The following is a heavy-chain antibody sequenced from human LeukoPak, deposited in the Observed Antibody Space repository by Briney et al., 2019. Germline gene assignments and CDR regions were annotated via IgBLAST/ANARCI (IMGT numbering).Heavy chain of an antibody. D-gene: IGHD4-17*01. CDR1: GYTFTSYY. CDR2: INPSGGST. Sequence: ASVKVSCKAAGYTFTSYYMHWVRQAPGQGLEWMGIINPSGGSTSYAQKFQGRVTMTRDTATSTVYMELSSLRSEDTAVYYCARALGRTVSPADYWGQGTLVTVSS. V-gene: IGHV1-46*01. J-gene: IGHJ4*02. CDR3: ARALGRTVSPADY.